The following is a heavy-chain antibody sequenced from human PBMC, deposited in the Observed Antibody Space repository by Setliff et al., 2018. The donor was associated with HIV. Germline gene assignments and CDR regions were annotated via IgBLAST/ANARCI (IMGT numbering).Heavy chain of an antibody. V-gene: IGHV4-61*02. CDR1: GGSISSGSYY. Sequence: PSETLSLTCTVSGGSISSGSYYWNWIRQPAGKGLEWIGRIYTSGSTNYNPSLKSRVTIPVDTSKNQFSLKLSSVTAADTAVYYCARDESRGYSGYDSGSDYWGQGTLVTVSS. J-gene: IGHJ4*02. CDR2: IYTSGST. CDR3: ARDESRGYSGYDSGSDY. D-gene: IGHD5-12*01.